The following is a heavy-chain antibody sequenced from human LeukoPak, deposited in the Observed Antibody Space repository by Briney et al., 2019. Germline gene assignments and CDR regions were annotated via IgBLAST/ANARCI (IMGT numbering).Heavy chain of an antibody. CDR3: VRDSSGWYYFDY. J-gene: IGHJ4*02. V-gene: IGHV4-59*01. CDR1: GGSISSYY. CDR2: IYYSGST. Sequence: SETLSLTCTVSGGSISSYYWSWIRQPPGKGLEWIGYIYYSGSTNYNPSLKSRVTISVDTSKNQFSLKLSSVTAADTAVYYCVRDSSGWYYFDYWGQGTLVTVSS. D-gene: IGHD6-19*01.